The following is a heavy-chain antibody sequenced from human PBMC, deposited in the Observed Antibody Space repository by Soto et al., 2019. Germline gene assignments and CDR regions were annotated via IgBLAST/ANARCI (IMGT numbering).Heavy chain of an antibody. V-gene: IGHV3-30*18. Sequence: GGSLRLSCAASGFTFSSYGMHWVRQAPGKGLEWVAVISYDGSNKYYADSVKGRFTISRDNSKNTLYLQMNSLRAEDTAVYYCAKDIQRDDSSGYYPGFDYWGQGTLVTVAS. CDR1: GFTFSSYG. D-gene: IGHD3-22*01. CDR3: AKDIQRDDSSGYYPGFDY. CDR2: ISYDGSNK. J-gene: IGHJ4*02.